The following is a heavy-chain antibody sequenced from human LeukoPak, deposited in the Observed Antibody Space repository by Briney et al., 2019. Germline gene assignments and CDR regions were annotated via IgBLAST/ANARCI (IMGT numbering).Heavy chain of an antibody. V-gene: IGHV1-69*13. CDR2: IIPIFGTA. J-gene: IGHJ3*02. CDR3: ARSPPGGCSSTCCYDYAFDI. Sequence: ASVKVSCKASGGTFSSYAISWVRQAPGQGLEWMGGIIPIFGTANYAQKFQGRVTITADESTSTAYMELSSLRSEDTAVYYCARSPPGGCSSTCCYDYAFDIWGQGTMVTVSS. CDR1: GGTFSSYA. D-gene: IGHD2-2*01.